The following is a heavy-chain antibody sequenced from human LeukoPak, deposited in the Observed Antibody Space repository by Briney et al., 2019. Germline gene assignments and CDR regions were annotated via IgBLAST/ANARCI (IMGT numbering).Heavy chain of an antibody. J-gene: IGHJ4*02. Sequence: GGSLRLSCAASGFTFNAYTMHWVRQAPGKGLEWVSYMSSSRDYVFYADSVKGRFTIFRGNANQSLDLEMGSLRGEDTAIYYCARGLVGAAFDYWGRGTLVTVSS. CDR3: ARGLVGAAFDY. D-gene: IGHD1-26*01. CDR2: MSSSRDYV. CDR1: GFTFNAYT. V-gene: IGHV3-21*01.